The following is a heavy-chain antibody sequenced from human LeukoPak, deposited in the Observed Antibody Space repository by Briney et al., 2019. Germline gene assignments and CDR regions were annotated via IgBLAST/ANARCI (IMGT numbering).Heavy chain of an antibody. CDR2: TYYRSKWHN. Sequence: PSQTLSLTCAISGDSVSSSSSAWSWIRQSPSRGLEWLGRTYYRSKWHNDYAESVKSRITINPDTSKSEFSLQLNSVTPEDTAVYYCARNLRPDFDYWGQGTLVTVSS. CDR3: ARNLRPDFDY. J-gene: IGHJ4*02. V-gene: IGHV6-1*01. CDR1: GDSVSSSSSA.